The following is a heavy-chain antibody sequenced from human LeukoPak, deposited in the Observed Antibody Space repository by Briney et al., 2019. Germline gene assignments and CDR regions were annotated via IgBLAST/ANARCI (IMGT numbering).Heavy chain of an antibody. Sequence: GGSLRLSCAASGFTFSTYAMGWVRRAPGKGLEWVSAISGGGGSTYYADSVKGRSTISRDNSKNTLYLQMNSLRAEDTAVYYCAKVPSGRYCSGGSCYFDYWGQGTLVTVSS. CDR3: AKVPSGRYCSGGSCYFDY. CDR1: GFTFSTYA. D-gene: IGHD2-15*01. V-gene: IGHV3-23*01. J-gene: IGHJ4*02. CDR2: ISGGGGST.